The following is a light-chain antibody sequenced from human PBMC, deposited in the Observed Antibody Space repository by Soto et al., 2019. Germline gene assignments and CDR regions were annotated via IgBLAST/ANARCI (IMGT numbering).Light chain of an antibody. V-gene: IGKV1-16*01. Sequence: DVRMTQSPSSLSASVGDSVTISCRASQDIAGYLAWFQQRPGKAPRSLIFSASTLHSGVPSRFSGSASGTDLTLTITNLQPEDFATYYCQQYNHHPLTFGGGTKVDIK. CDR3: QQYNHHPLT. CDR2: SAS. CDR1: QDIAGY. J-gene: IGKJ4*01.